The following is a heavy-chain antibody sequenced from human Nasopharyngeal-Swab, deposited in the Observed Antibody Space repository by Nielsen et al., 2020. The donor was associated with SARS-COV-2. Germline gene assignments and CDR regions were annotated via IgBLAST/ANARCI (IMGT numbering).Heavy chain of an antibody. D-gene: IGHD6-19*01. CDR1: GFTFSSYA. J-gene: IGHJ1*01. CDR3: AKGVGSGWYGAEYFQH. V-gene: IGHV3-23*01. CDR2: ISGSGGST. Sequence: GEALKISCAASGFTFSSYAMSRARQAPGKGLEWVSAISGSGGSTYYADSVKGRFTISRDNSKNTLYLQMNSLRAEDTAVYYCAKGVGSGWYGAEYFQHWGQGTLVTVSS.